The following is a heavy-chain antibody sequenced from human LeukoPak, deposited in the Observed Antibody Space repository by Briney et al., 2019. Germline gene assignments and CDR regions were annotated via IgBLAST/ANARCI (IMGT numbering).Heavy chain of an antibody. V-gene: IGHV3-11*04. J-gene: IGHJ4*02. D-gene: IGHD3-16*02. Sequence: PGGSLRLSCAASGFTFSDYYMNWIRQAPGEGLEWVSYISRSGSTIYYADSVKGRFTISRDNAKNSLYLQMNSLRAEDTAVYFCAREWNYDYVGGTYRYGTYIDNWGQGTLVTVSS. CDR1: GFTFSDYY. CDR3: AREWNYDYVGGTYRYGTYIDN. CDR2: ISRSGSTI.